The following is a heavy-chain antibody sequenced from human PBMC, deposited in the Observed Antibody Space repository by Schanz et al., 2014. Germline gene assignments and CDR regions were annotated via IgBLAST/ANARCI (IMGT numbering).Heavy chain of an antibody. CDR3: AIHYGDRPL. CDR1: GYIFGSHG. Sequence: QLMQSGSEVRKPGASVKVSCKASGYIFGSHGMTWVRQAPGQGPELMGWINAHTGNTQYAQKFQGRVNMTRDSSLKTAYMEMTDLKFEAAGLYYCAIHYGDRPLWGQGTLIAVSS. J-gene: IGHJ4*02. D-gene: IGHD4-17*01. V-gene: IGHV1-8*01. CDR2: INAHTGNT.